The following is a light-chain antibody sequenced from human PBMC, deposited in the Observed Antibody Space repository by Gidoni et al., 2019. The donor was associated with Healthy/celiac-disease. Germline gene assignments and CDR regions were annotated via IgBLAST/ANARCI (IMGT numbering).Light chain of an antibody. Sequence: AIRMTQSPSSFSAATGARVTSTCRASQGISSYLAWYQQKPGKAPKLLLYAAATLQSGVPSRFSGSGSGTDFTLTISCLQSADFATYYCQQYYSYPALAFGGGTKVEIK. V-gene: IGKV1-8*01. CDR2: AAA. CDR3: QQYYSYPALA. J-gene: IGKJ4*01. CDR1: QGISSY.